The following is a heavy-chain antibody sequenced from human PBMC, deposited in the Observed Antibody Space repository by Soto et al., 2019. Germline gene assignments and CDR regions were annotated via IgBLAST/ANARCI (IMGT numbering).Heavy chain of an antibody. CDR1: GYTFTSHW. CDR3: ARLSTMVYYFDY. D-gene: IGHD3-10*01. V-gene: IGHV5-10-1*01. Sequence: EVQLVQSGAEMKKPGESLRISCESFGYTFTSHWISWVRQRPGKGLEWMGRIDPSDSYTNYGPSFEGHVTMSVDMASNTAYLQLSGLKASDTAIYYCARLSTMVYYFDYWGQGTLVTVSS. J-gene: IGHJ4*02. CDR2: IDPSDSYT.